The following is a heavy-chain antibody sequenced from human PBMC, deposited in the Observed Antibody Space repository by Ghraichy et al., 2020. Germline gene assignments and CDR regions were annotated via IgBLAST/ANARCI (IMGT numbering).Heavy chain of an antibody. J-gene: IGHJ4*02. V-gene: IGHV3-7*01. D-gene: IGHD3-3*01. CDR3: ARDPPRWSGYQRGDS. CDR1: GFTFSSYW. Sequence: GGSLRLSCAASGFTFSSYWMSWVRQAPGKGLEWVANIKQDGSEKYYVDSVKGRFTISRDNAKNSLYLQMNSLRAEDTAVYYCARDPPRWSGYQRGDSWGQGTLVTVSS. CDR2: IKQDGSEK.